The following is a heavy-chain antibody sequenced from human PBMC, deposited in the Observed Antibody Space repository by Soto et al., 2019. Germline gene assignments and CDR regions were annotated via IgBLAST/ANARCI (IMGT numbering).Heavy chain of an antibody. Sequence: QITLKESGPTLVKPTQTLTLTCTFSGFSLSTSGVGVGWIRQPPGKALEWLALIYWDDDKRYSPSLKSRLTITKVTSKNQVVLTMTNMDPVDTATYYCAHSRLKIQLWPYWYFDLWGRGTLVTVSS. V-gene: IGHV2-5*02. CDR2: IYWDDDK. J-gene: IGHJ2*01. D-gene: IGHD5-18*01. CDR3: AHSRLKIQLWPYWYFDL. CDR1: GFSLSTSGVG.